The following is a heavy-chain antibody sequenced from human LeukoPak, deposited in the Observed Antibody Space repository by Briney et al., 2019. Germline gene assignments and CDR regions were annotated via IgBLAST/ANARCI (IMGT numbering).Heavy chain of an antibody. D-gene: IGHD6-13*01. Sequence: GGSLRLSCAASGFTFNDYAMHWVRQSPGKGLEWVSCISWNGNSLGYADSVKGRFTISRDNAKNSLYLQMSSLRAEDTALYYCAKDISSSPGRGTYYFDYWGQGTLVTVSS. CDR2: ISWNGNSL. J-gene: IGHJ4*02. CDR1: GFTFNDYA. V-gene: IGHV3-9*01. CDR3: AKDISSSPGRGTYYFDY.